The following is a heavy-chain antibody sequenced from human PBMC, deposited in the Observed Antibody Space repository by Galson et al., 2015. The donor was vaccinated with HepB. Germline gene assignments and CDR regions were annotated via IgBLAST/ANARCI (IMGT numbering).Heavy chain of an antibody. J-gene: IGHJ5*02. D-gene: IGHD4-17*01. V-gene: IGHV1-8*01. Sequence: SVKVSCKASGYTFTSYDINWVRQATGQGLEWMGWMNLNSGSTGYAQKFQGRVTMTRNTSISTAYMELSSLRSEDTAVYYCARGYGSWHNWFDPWGQGTLVTVSS. CDR3: ARGYGSWHNWFDP. CDR2: MNLNSGST. CDR1: GYTFTSYD.